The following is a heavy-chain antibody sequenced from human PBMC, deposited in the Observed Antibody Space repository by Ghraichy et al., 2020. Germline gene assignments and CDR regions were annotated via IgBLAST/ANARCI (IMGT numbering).Heavy chain of an antibody. Sequence: SQTLSLTCTVSGGSISSTSYYWGWIRQPPGKGLEWIGTIYFSGSTYYNPSLKSRVTISVDTSKNHFSLQLSSVTAADTAVYYCARRLAATSSGFDYWDRGTLVTVSS. D-gene: IGHD5-24*01. CDR3: ARRLAATSSGFDY. J-gene: IGHJ4*02. V-gene: IGHV4-39*02. CDR1: GGSISSTSYY. CDR2: IYFSGST.